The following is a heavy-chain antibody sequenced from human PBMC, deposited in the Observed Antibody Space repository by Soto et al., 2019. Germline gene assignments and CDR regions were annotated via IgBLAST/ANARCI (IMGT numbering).Heavy chain of an antibody. D-gene: IGHD6-13*01. J-gene: IGHJ5*02. V-gene: IGHV3-33*01. Sequence: QVQLVESGGGVVQPGRSLRLSCAASGFTFSHYGMNWVRQAPGKGLEWVAVIWYDGNKKYYADSVKGRFTISRDNSKNTRFLQMNSLRAEDTAVYYCTRWDGSSSSVRFDPWGQGTLVTVSS. CDR2: IWYDGNKK. CDR1: GFTFSHYG. CDR3: TRWDGSSSSVRFDP.